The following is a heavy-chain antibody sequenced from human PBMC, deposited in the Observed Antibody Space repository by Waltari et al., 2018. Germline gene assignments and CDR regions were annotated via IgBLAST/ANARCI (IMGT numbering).Heavy chain of an antibody. V-gene: IGHV1-2*06. J-gene: IGHJ4*02. D-gene: IGHD3-3*01. CDR3: ARSGGGTTTFGVAE. Sequence: QVQLVQSGAEVKKSGASVKVSCKASGYTFTDFFIHWVRQAPGQGLGWMGRINPTSGDTTFAMRFQGRVTMTGDTSITTAYMELTGLISDDTAIYYCARSGGGTTTFGVAEWGQGSLVTVSS. CDR2: INPTSGDT. CDR1: GYTFTDFF.